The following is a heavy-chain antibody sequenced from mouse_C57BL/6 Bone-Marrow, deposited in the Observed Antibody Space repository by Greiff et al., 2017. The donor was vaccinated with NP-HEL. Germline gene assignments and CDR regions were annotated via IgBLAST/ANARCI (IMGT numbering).Heavy chain of an antibody. V-gene: IGHV8-8*01. CDR2: IWWDDDK. J-gene: IGHJ4*01. D-gene: IGHD2-5*01. CDR3: ARYYSNYVGYAMDY. Sequence: QVTLKESGPGILQPSQTLSLTCSFSGFSLSTFGMGVGWIRQPSGKGLEWLAHIWWDDDKYYNPALKSRLTISKDTSKNQVFLKIANVDTADTATYYCARYYSNYVGYAMDYWGQGTSVTVSS. CDR1: GFSLSTFGMG.